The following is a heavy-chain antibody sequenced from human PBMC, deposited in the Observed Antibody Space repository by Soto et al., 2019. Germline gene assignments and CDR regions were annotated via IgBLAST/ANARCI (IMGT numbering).Heavy chain of an antibody. J-gene: IGHJ6*02. CDR2: ISRSSTGI. Sequence: EVQLVESGGGLVQPGGSLRLSCAASGFTFSLYSMSWVRQAPGKGLEWVSYISRSSTGIHYADSVKGRFTISRDDATNSMLLQMISLRDGDTAVYYWARAVTWGLDVWGQGTTVSISS. V-gene: IGHV3-48*02. D-gene: IGHD3-10*01. CDR1: GFTFSLYS. CDR3: ARAVTWGLDV.